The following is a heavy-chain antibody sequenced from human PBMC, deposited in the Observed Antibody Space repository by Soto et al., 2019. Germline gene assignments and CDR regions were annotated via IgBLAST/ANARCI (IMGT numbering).Heavy chain of an antibody. CDR3: GKEPET. CDR1: GFTFSSYG. V-gene: IGHV3-30*18. CDR2: ISYDGSNK. Sequence: QVQLVESGGGVVQPGRSLRLSCAASGFTFSSYGMHWVRQAPGKGLEWVAVISYDGSNKYYADSVKGRFTISRDNSKNTCYLQMKSLGAGNRVFFYGGKEPETGGKGTLVTSSS. J-gene: IGHJ4*02.